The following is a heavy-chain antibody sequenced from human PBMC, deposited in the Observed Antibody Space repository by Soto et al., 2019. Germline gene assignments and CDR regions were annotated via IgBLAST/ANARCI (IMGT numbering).Heavy chain of an antibody. D-gene: IGHD3-10*01. J-gene: IGHJ6*02. CDR1: GDSVSSTSAA. CDR2: TYYRSKWYN. Sequence: SQTLSLTCAISGDSVSSTSAAWNWIRQSPSRGLEWLGRTYYRSKWYNDYAVSVKSRITINPDTSKNQFSLQLNSVTPEDTAVYYCARDVTMVRGVITQSYYYYGMDVWGQGTTVTVSS. V-gene: IGHV6-1*01. CDR3: ARDVTMVRGVITQSYYYYGMDV.